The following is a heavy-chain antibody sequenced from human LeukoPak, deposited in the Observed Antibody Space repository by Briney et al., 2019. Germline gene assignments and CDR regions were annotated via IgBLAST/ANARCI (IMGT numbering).Heavy chain of an antibody. J-gene: IGHJ4*02. CDR2: INPNSGGT. CDR1: GYTFTGHY. Sequence: ASVKVSCKASGYTFTGHYMHWVRQAPGQGLEWMGRINPNSGGTNYAQKFQGRVTMARDTSISTAYMELSRLRSDDTAVYYCARAPFNIAAAGPTAYFDYWGQGTLVTVSS. CDR3: ARAPFNIAAAGPTAYFDY. D-gene: IGHD6-13*01. V-gene: IGHV1-2*06.